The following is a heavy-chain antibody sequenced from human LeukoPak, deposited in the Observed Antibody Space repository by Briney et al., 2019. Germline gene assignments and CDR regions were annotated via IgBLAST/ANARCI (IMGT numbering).Heavy chain of an antibody. J-gene: IGHJ5*02. V-gene: IGHV1-69*05. D-gene: IGHD2-2*02. CDR2: IIPIFGTA. CDR1: GGTFSSYA. Sequence: SVKVSCKASGGTFSSYAISWVRQAPGQGLEWMGGIIPIFGTANYAQKFQGRVTITTDESTSTAYMELSSLRSEDTAVYYCASIQYCSSTSCYKVGWFDPWGQGTLVTVSS. CDR3: ASIQYCSSTSCYKVGWFDP.